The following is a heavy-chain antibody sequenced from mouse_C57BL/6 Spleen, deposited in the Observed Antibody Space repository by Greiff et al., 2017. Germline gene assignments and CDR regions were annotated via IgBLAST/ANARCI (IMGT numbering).Heavy chain of an antibody. V-gene: IGHV1-64*01. CDR3: ARRDGYDDGFAY. D-gene: IGHD2-2*01. J-gene: IGHJ3*01. Sequence: QVQLKQPGAELVKPGASVKLSCKASGYTFTSYWMHWVKQRPGQGLEWIGMIHPNSGSTNYNEKFKSKATLTVDKSSSTAYMQLSSLTSEDSAVYYCARRDGYDDGFAYWGQGTLVTVSA. CDR2: IHPNSGST. CDR1: GYTFTSYW.